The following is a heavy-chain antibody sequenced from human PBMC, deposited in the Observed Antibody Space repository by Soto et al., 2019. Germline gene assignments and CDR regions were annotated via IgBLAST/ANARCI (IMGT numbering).Heavy chain of an antibody. Sequence: GGSLRLSCSASGFTFRSFTMNWVRQAPGKGLEWVSTISSNSAYIYYTDALRGRFTISRDNAKNSLHLQMNSLRAEDTAVYYCTRDASRDSSARGWFDPWGPGTLVTVPQ. CDR3: TRDASRDSSARGWFDP. CDR1: GFTFRSFT. J-gene: IGHJ5*02. V-gene: IGHV3-21*01. CDR2: ISSNSAYI. D-gene: IGHD6-13*01.